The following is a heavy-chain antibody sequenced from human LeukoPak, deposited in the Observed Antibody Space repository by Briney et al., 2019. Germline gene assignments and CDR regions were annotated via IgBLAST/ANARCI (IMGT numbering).Heavy chain of an antibody. CDR2: IYYSGST. D-gene: IGHD6-19*01. V-gene: IGHV4-59*08. J-gene: IGHJ5*02. Sequence: SETLSLTCTVSGGSISTYYWSWIRQPPGKGLEWIGYIYYSGSTRYNPSLKSRVTISVDTSKNQFSLKLSSVTAADTAVYYCARXEYXSGWPPRWFDPWGQGTLVTVSS. CDR3: ARXEYXSGWPPRWFDP. CDR1: GGSISTYY.